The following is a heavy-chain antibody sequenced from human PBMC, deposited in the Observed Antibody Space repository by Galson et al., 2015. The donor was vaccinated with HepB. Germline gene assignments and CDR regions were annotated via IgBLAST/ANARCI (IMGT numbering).Heavy chain of an antibody. J-gene: IGHJ4*02. Sequence: SLRLSCAASGFTFSNAWMSWVRQAPGKGLEWVGRIKSKTDGGTTDYAAPVKGRFTISRDDSKNTLYLQMNSLKTEDTAVYYCTTDLPSWELLTRPDYWGQGTLVTVSS. CDR3: TTDLPSWELLTRPDY. CDR1: GFTFSNAW. CDR2: IKSKTDGGTT. V-gene: IGHV3-15*01. D-gene: IGHD1-26*01.